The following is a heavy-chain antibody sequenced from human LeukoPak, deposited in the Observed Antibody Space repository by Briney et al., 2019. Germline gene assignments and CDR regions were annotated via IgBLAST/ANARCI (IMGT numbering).Heavy chain of an antibody. CDR3: ARDKVVGATFFDY. CDR1: GFTFSSYG. D-gene: IGHD1-26*01. V-gene: IGHV3-30*02. CDR2: IRYDGNNK. J-gene: IGHJ4*02. Sequence: GGTLRLSCAASGFTFSSYGMSWVRQAPGKGLEWVAFIRYDGNNKLYADSMKGRFTISRDNAKNSLYLQMNSLRDEDTAVYYCARDKVVGATFFDYWGQGTLVTVSS.